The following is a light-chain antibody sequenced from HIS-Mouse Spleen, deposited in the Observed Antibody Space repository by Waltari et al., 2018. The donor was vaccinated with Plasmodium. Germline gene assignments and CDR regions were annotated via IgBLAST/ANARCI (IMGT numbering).Light chain of an antibody. CDR1: RSDVGSYNL. V-gene: IGLV2-23*01. Sequence: QSALTQPASVSGSPGPSLTISCTGTRSDVGSYNLVSWYQQHPGKAPKLMIYEGSKRPSGVSNRFSGSKSGNTASLTISGLQAEDEADYYCCSYAGSSTWVFGGGTKLTVL. J-gene: IGLJ3*02. CDR3: CSYAGSSTWV. CDR2: EGS.